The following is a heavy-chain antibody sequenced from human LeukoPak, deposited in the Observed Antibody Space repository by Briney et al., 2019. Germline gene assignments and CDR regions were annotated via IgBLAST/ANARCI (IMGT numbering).Heavy chain of an antibody. Sequence: GGSLRLSCAASGFTFSSYAMSWVRQAPGKGLEWVSGISGSGDNTYLADSVKGRFTISRDNSNNTLYLQMNSLRAGDTAVYYCATDRGWRTSGYYLYYFEYWGQGTLVTYSS. J-gene: IGHJ4*02. D-gene: IGHD3-3*01. V-gene: IGHV3-23*01. CDR1: GFTFSSYA. CDR3: ATDRGWRTSGYYLYYFEY. CDR2: ISGSGDNT.